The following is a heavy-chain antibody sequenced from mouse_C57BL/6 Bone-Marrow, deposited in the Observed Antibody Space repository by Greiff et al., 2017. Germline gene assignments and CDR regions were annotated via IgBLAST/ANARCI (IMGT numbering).Heavy chain of an antibody. Sequence: QVQLQQSGAELMKPGASVKLSCKATGYTFTGYWIEWVKQRPGHGLEWIGEILPGSGSTNYYEKFKGKATFTADTSSNTAYMQLSSLTTEDSAIYYCARPYYYGSSYPYFDYWGQGTTLTVSS. D-gene: IGHD1-1*01. V-gene: IGHV1-9*01. CDR2: ILPGSGST. CDR3: ARPYYYGSSYPYFDY. J-gene: IGHJ2*01. CDR1: GYTFTGYW.